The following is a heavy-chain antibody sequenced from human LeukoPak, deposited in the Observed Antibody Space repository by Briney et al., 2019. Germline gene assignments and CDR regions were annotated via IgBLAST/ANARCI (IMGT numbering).Heavy chain of an antibody. CDR2: IYTSGST. Sequence: PSQTLSLTCTVSGGSISSVSYYWSWFLQPAGKGLEWIGRIYTSGSTNYNPSLKSRVTISVDTSKNQFSLKLSSVTAADTAVYYCAREESLRFLEWLWDYWGQGTLVTVSS. CDR3: AREESLRFLEWLWDY. V-gene: IGHV4-61*02. CDR1: GGSISSVSYY. D-gene: IGHD3-3*01. J-gene: IGHJ4*02.